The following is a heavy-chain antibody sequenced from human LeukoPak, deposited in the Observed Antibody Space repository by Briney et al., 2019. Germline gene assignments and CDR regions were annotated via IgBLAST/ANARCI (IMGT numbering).Heavy chain of an antibody. CDR2: INPNSGGT. J-gene: IGHJ4*02. V-gene: IGHV1-2*02. Sequence: ASVKASCKASGSTFTGYYMHWVRQAPGQGLEWMGWINPNSGGTNYAQKFQGRVTMTRDTSISTAYMELSRLRSDDTAVYYCARELDGIAVAGTGEDYWGQGTLVTVSS. D-gene: IGHD6-19*01. CDR3: ARELDGIAVAGTGEDY. CDR1: GSTFTGYY.